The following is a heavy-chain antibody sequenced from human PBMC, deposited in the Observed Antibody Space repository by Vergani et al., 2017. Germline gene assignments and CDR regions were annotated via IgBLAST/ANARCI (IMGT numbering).Heavy chain of an antibody. CDR1: GYTFTSYA. D-gene: IGHD6-19*01. J-gene: IGHJ5*02. Sequence: QVQLVQSGAEVKKPGASVKVSCKASGYTFTSYAMHWVRQAPGQRLEWMGWINAGNGNTKYSQKFQGRVTITRDTSASTAYMELSSLWYEDTAVYYCAIGGGWSGWFDPWGQGTLVTVSS. V-gene: IGHV1-3*01. CDR3: AIGGGWSGWFDP. CDR2: INAGNGNT.